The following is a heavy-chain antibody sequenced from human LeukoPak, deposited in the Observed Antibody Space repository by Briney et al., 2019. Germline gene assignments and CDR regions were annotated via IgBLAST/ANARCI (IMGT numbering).Heavy chain of an antibody. CDR1: GGSISSSSYY. D-gene: IGHD6-19*01. CDR3: ARGHPRQYSSGWYPGRDAFDI. J-gene: IGHJ3*02. Sequence: SETLSLTCTVSGGSISSSSYYWGWIRQPPGKGLEWIGSIYYSGSTYYNPSLKSRVTISVDTSKNQFSLKLSSVTAADTAVYYCARGHPRQYSSGWYPGRDAFDIWGQGTMVTVSS. V-gene: IGHV4-39*01. CDR2: IYYSGST.